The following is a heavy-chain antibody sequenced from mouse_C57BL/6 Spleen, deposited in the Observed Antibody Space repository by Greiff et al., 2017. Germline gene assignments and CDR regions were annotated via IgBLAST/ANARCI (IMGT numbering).Heavy chain of an antibody. CDR1: GYTFTRYW. Sequence: QVQLQQPGAELVKPGASVKMSCKASGYTFTRYWITWVKQRPGQGLEWIGDIYPGSGSTNYNEKFKSKATLTVDTSSSTAYMQLISRTAEDSSVCYSARASSGSLCAYWGQGTLVTVSA. J-gene: IGHJ3*01. CDR2: IYPGSGST. D-gene: IGHD3-2*02. V-gene: IGHV1-55*01. CDR3: ARASSGSLCAY.